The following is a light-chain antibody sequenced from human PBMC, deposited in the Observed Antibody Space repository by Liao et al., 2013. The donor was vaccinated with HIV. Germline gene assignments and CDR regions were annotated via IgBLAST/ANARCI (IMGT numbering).Light chain of an antibody. Sequence: SYVLTQPPSVSVAPGKTARITCGGNNIGSRSVHWYRQKPGQAPVVVMYYISVRPSGIPARFSGSNSGNTATLTIGRVEAGDEADYYCQVWDDNSNHWVFGGGTKLTVL. V-gene: IGLV3-21*04. J-gene: IGLJ3*02. CDR3: QVWDDNSNHWV. CDR1: NIGSRS. CDR2: YIS.